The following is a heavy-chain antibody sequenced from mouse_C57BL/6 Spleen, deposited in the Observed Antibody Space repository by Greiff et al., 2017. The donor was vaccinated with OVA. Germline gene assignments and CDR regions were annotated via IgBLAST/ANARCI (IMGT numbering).Heavy chain of an antibody. CDR1: GFNIKDDY. V-gene: IGHV14-4*01. Sequence: VQLQQSGAELVRPGASVKLSCTASGFNIKDDYMHWVKQRPEQGLEWIGWIDPENGDTEYASKFQGKATITADTSSNTAYLQLSSLTSEDTAVYYCTTWIYYGSSYGAYWGQGTLVTVSA. CDR2: IDPENGDT. J-gene: IGHJ3*01. CDR3: TTWIYYGSSYGAY. D-gene: IGHD1-1*01.